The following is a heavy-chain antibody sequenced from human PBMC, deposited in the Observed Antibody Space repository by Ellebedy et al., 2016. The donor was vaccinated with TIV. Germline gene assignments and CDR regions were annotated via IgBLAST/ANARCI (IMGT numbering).Heavy chain of an antibody. CDR1: GDSIGNYYW. V-gene: IGHV2-26*01. CDR3: ARVNGGYYFDY. D-gene: IGHD3-16*01. Sequence: ETLSLTCIVSGDSIGNYYWTWIRQPPGKALEWLAHIFSNDEKAYSTSLRSRLTISKDTSKSQVVLTMSNMDPVDTATYYCARVNGGYYFDYWGQGTLVTVSS. J-gene: IGHJ4*02. CDR2: IFSNDEK.